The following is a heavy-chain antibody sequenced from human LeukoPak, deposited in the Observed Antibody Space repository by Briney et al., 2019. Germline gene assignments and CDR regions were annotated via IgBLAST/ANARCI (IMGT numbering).Heavy chain of an antibody. CDR2: INHRGVT. Sequence: SETLSLTCAVYGGSFSTYYLNWIRQPPGKGLEWIGEINHRGVTNYNPSLKSRVTISVDTSKNQFSLKLSSVTAADTAVYYCARAEGPFGSSSWYLDYWGQGTLVTVSS. CDR3: ARAEGPFGSSSWYLDY. CDR1: GGSFSTYY. V-gene: IGHV4-34*01. D-gene: IGHD6-13*01. J-gene: IGHJ4*02.